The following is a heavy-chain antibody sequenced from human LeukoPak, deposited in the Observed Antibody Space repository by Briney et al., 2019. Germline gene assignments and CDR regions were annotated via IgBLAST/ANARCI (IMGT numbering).Heavy chain of an antibody. V-gene: IGHV4-59*08. CDR3: ARQKGGTSFLGTNWFDP. Sequence: PSETLSLTCTVSGGSISSYYWSWIRQPPGKGLEWIGYIYYSGSTNYNPSLKSRVTISVDTSKNQFSLKLSSVTAADTAVYYCARQKGGTSFLGTNWFDPWGLGTLVTVSS. J-gene: IGHJ5*02. CDR1: GGSISSYY. CDR2: IYYSGST. D-gene: IGHD2-2*01.